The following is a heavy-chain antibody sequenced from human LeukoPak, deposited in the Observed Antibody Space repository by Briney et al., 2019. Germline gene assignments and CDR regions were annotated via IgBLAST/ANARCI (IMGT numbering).Heavy chain of an antibody. Sequence: GGSPRLSCAASGFTFSNYAMSWVRQAPGEGLEWVSAISGSGGNTYYADSVNGRFTIPRDNSQNTFFLQMNSLRADDTAIYYCAKCLTSTGTCYFDYWGQGTLVTVSS. D-gene: IGHD1-1*01. CDR2: ISGSGGNT. V-gene: IGHV3-23*01. J-gene: IGHJ4*02. CDR1: GFTFSNYA. CDR3: AKCLTSTGTCYFDY.